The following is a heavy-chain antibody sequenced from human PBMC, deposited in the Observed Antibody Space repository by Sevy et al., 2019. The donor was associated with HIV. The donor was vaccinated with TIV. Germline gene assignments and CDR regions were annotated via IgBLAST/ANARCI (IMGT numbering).Heavy chain of an antibody. CDR1: GGSISSYY. CDR3: AAIPGPRYYGSGSYSQIDY. Sequence: SETLSLTCTVSGGSISSYYWSWIRHPPGKGLEWIGYIYYSGSTNYNPSLKSRVTISVDTSKNQFSLKLSSVTAADTAVYYCAAIPGPRYYGSGSYSQIDYWGQGTLVTVSS. CDR2: IYYSGST. J-gene: IGHJ4*02. D-gene: IGHD3-10*01. V-gene: IGHV4-59*01.